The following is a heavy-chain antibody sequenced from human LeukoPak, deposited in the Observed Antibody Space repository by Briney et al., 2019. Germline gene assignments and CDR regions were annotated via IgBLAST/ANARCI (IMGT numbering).Heavy chain of an antibody. V-gene: IGHV3-53*01. CDR1: GFSVSSNY. Sequence: GGSLRLSCAASGFSVSSNYMSWVRQAPGKGLEWVSFICTDGRTYYADSVKGRFSISRDVSENTLYLQMTSLRADDTAVYYCTGDGVSRDWLFLDYWGQGTLVTVSS. CDR2: ICTDGRT. J-gene: IGHJ4*02. D-gene: IGHD3/OR15-3a*01. CDR3: TGDGVSRDWLFLDY.